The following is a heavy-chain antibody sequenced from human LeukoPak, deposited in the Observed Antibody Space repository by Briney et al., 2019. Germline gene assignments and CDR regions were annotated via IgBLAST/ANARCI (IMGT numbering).Heavy chain of an antibody. CDR3: ARYGQQLVLGYFQH. V-gene: IGHV4-38-2*02. Sequence: PSQTLSLTCTVSGYSISSGYYWGWIRQPPGKGLEWIGSLYHSESTYYNPSLKSRVTISVDTSKNQFSLKLSSVTAADTAVYYCARYGQQLVLGYFQHWGQGTLVTVSS. J-gene: IGHJ1*01. CDR2: LYHSEST. D-gene: IGHD6-13*01. CDR1: GYSISSGYY.